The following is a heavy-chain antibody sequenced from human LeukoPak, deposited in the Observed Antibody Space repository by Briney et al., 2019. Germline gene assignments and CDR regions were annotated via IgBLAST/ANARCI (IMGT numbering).Heavy chain of an antibody. Sequence: GGSLRLSCAASGFIFSSYGMNWVRQAPEKGLEWVSHISSSSDSIYYADSVRGRFTVSRDNTKNSLYLQMNSLRADDTAVYYCAGEGSGWLPNYWGQGTLVTVSS. CDR1: GFIFSSYG. D-gene: IGHD6-19*01. CDR2: ISSSSDSI. V-gene: IGHV3-48*04. J-gene: IGHJ4*02. CDR3: AGEGSGWLPNY.